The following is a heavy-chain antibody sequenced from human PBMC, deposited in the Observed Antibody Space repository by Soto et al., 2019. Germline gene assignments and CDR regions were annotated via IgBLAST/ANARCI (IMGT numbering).Heavy chain of an antibody. V-gene: IGHV4-34*01. CDR1: GGSFSGYY. CDR3: ARGKGITMIVVVYYFDY. D-gene: IGHD3-22*01. J-gene: IGHJ4*02. Sequence: QVQLQQWGAGLLKPSETLSLTCAVYGGSFSGYYWSWIRQPPGKGLEWIGEINHSGSTNYNPSLKSRVTISVDTSKNQFSLKLSSVTAADTAVYYCARGKGITMIVVVYYFDYWGKGTLVTVSS. CDR2: INHSGST.